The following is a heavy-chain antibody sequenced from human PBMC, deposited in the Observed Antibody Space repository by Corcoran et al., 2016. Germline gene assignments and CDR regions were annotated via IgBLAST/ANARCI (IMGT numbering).Heavy chain of an antibody. CDR2: IKQDGSEK. J-gene: IGHJ4*02. V-gene: IGHV3-7*01. D-gene: IGHD5-18*01. CDR1: GFTFSRYW. CDR3: ARYSYGYGLFDY. Sequence: EVQLVESGGGLVQPGGSLRLSCAASGFTFSRYWMSWVRQAPGKGREWVVNIKQDGSEKYYVDSVKGRFTISRDNAKNSLYLQMNSLRAEETAVDYCARYSYGYGLFDYWCQGTLVTVSS.